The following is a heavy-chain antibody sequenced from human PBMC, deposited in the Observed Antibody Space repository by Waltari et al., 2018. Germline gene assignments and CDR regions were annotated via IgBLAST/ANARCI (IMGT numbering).Heavy chain of an antibody. V-gene: IGHV1-69*05. J-gene: IGHJ4*02. Sequence: QVQLVQSGAEVKKPGSSVKVSCKASGGTFSSYAISWVRPAPGQGLAWMGGIIPNCGTANYAQNFQGRVTMTTDEATSTAYMELSSLGSEDTAVYYCARDADDSSGYCFDWGQGTLVTVSS. CDR3: ARDADDSSGYCFD. CDR1: GGTFSSYA. D-gene: IGHD3-22*01. CDR2: IIPNCGTA.